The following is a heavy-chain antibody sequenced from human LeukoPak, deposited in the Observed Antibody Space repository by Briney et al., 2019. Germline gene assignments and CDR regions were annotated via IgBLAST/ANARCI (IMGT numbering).Heavy chain of an antibody. V-gene: IGHV1-46*01. CDR3: ARGGYSSPRGWFDS. CDR2: INPSGGST. D-gene: IGHD6-13*01. Sequence: ALVKVSCKASGYTFINHYIHWVRQAPGQGLEWMGIINPSGGSTTYPQKFQGRVTMTRDMSTSTVYMDLSSLRSEDTAVYYCARGGYSSPRGWFDSWGQGTLVTVSS. CDR1: GYTFINHY. J-gene: IGHJ5*01.